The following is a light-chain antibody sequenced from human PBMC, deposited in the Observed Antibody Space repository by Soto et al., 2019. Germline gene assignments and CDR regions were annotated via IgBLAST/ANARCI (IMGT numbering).Light chain of an antibody. CDR3: LKYYSYPWP. CDR2: SAF. V-gene: IGKV1-17*01. Sequence: DIQMTQSPSSLSASVGDRVTITCRAGQGISNDLGWYQQKPGKAPKRLIYSAFALQGGVPSRFTRSGSGTEFTLTISSLQPEDFETYFCLKYYSYPWPFGQGTKV. J-gene: IGKJ1*01. CDR1: QGISND.